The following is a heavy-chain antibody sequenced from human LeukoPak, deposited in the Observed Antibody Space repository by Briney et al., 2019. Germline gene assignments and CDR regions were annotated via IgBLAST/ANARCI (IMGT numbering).Heavy chain of an antibody. V-gene: IGHV4-39*01. J-gene: IGHJ4*02. CDR2: IYYSGST. CDR1: GGSISSSSYY. Sequence: SSETLSLTCTVSGGSISSSSYYWGWIRQPPWKGLEWIGSIYYSGSTYYNPSLKSRVTISVDTSKNQFSLKLSSVTAADTAVYYCARSKLGYCSSTSCYGIFLPFDYWGRGTLVPVSS. CDR3: ARSKLGYCSSTSCYGIFLPFDY. D-gene: IGHD2-2*01.